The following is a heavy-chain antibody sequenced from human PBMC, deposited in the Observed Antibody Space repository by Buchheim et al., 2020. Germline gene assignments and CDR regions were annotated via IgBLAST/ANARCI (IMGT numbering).Heavy chain of an antibody. Sequence: EVQLVESGGGLVQPGGSLRLSCAASGFTFSDFWMNWVRQAPGKGLEWVASINQRGTEKYYVDSVKGRFTVSRDNGKNPLYLQMNNLRAEDTAVYYCARDGVAEGLYFDYWGQGTL. V-gene: IGHV3-7*01. J-gene: IGHJ4*02. CDR2: INQRGTEK. D-gene: IGHD2-15*01. CDR1: GFTFSDFW. CDR3: ARDGVAEGLYFDY.